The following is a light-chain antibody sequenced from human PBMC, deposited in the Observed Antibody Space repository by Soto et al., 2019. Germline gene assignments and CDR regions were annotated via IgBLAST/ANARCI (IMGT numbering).Light chain of an antibody. Sequence: EIVLTQSPGTLSLSPGERATLSCRASQTVNSHYLAWYQQKPGQAPRLLIYGASSRSTGVPDRFSGSGSGTDFTLTITRLEPEDSAVYYCQQFGSPPWLTFGGGTKVEIE. CDR2: GAS. V-gene: IGKV3-20*01. CDR3: QQFGSPPWLT. CDR1: QTVNSHY. J-gene: IGKJ4*01.